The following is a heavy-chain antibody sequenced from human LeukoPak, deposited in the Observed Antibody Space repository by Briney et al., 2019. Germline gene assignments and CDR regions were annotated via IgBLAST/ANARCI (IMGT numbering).Heavy chain of an antibody. Sequence: KPSETLSLACTVSGGSISSYYWSWIRQPAGKGLEWIGRIYTSGSTNYNPSLKSRVTMSVDTSKNQFSLKLSSVTAADTAVYYCARHGGTRVTLVEVYYLDFRGQGALVTVCS. V-gene: IGHV4-4*07. CDR3: ARHGGTRVTLVEVYYLDF. CDR1: GGSISSYY. D-gene: IGHD4-11*01. CDR2: IYTSGST. J-gene: IGHJ4*02.